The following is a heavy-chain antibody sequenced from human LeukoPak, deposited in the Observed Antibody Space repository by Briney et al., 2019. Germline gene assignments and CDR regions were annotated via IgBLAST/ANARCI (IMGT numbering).Heavy chain of an antibody. J-gene: IGHJ3*02. V-gene: IGHV1-69*15. D-gene: IGHD3-22*01. CDR3: ARKGYYDSSGFDAFDT. CDR1: GGTFSSYA. CDR2: IIPIFGTA. Sequence: ASVKVSCKASGGTFSSYAISWVRQAPGQGLEWMGRIIPIFGTANYAQKFQGRVTITADESTSTAYMELSSLRSEDTAVYYCARKGYYDSSGFDAFDTWGQGTMVTVSS.